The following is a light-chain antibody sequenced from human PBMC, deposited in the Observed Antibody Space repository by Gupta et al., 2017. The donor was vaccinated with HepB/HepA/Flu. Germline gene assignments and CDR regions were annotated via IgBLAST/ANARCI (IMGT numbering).Light chain of an antibody. CDR3: MQGTFWRT. V-gene: IGKV2-30*02. J-gene: IGKJ1*01. CDR1: QSLVHTDGYIY. Sequence: EVVMTQSPLSLSVTLGQSASISCKSSQSLVHTDGYIYLNWFHQRPGQSPRRLIYKVSNRDSGVPDRFSGSGSGTDFTLKISRVEAEDVGVYYCMQGTFWRTFGQGTKVEI. CDR2: KVS.